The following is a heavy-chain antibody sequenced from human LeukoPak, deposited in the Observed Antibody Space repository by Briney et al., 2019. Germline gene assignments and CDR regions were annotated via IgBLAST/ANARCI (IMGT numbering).Heavy chain of an antibody. CDR1: GLTFSNFG. J-gene: IGHJ4*02. D-gene: IGHD2-2*01. CDR2: IAYDGTNI. CDR3: AKGLSTSYYSDFDH. Sequence: GGSLRLSCAASGLTFSNFGMHWVRQTPGKGLEWVAVIAYDGTNIRYADSVKGRFTISRDNSKNTLFLQMNSLRAEDTALYYCAKGLSTSYYSDFDHWGQGTQVTVSS. V-gene: IGHV3-30*18.